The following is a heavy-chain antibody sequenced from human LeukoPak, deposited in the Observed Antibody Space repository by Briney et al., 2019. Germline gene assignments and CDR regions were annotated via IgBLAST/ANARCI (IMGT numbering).Heavy chain of an antibody. V-gene: IGHV3-48*03. CDR2: ISSSGSTI. D-gene: IGHD3-16*02. CDR1: GFTFSSYE. J-gene: IGHJ4*02. CDR3: AREARDYVWGSYRRAHIDY. Sequence: GGSLRLSCAASGFTFSSYEMNWVRQAPGKGLEWVSYISSSGSTIYYADSVKGRFTISRDNAKNSLYLQMNSLRAEDTAVYYCAREARDYVWGSYRRAHIDYWGQGTLVTVSS.